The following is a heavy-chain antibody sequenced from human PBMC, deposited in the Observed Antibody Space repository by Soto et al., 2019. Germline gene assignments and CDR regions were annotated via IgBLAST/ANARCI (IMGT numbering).Heavy chain of an antibody. CDR3: ARGISTTRYYYYYGMDV. J-gene: IGHJ6*02. CDR1: GYTLTSYY. CDR2: INPSGGIT. D-gene: IGHD2-2*01. V-gene: IGHV1-46*01. Sequence: AAVKVSCKASGYTLTSYYLHWVRQAPGQGPEWMGIINPSGGITNDAQKFQDRVTMTSDTSTSTVYMELSSLRSEDTAVYYCARGISTTRYYYYYGMDVWGQGATVTVSS.